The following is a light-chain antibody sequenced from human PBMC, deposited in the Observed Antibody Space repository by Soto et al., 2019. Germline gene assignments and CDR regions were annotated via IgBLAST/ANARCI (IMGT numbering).Light chain of an antibody. Sequence: DIQMTQSPSSLSASAGDRVTITCRSSETIRGYLNWYRQKAGKAPELLLYAASTLQTGVPSRFSGDGSGTEFTLTISALQSEDFATYFCQQTFGTPRTFGQGTKV. CDR1: ETIRGY. CDR3: QQTFGTPRT. CDR2: AAS. J-gene: IGKJ1*01. V-gene: IGKV1-39*01.